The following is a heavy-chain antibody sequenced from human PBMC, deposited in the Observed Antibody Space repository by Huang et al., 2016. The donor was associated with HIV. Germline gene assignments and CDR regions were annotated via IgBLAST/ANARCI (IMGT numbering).Heavy chain of an antibody. CDR2: INPIVNTA. V-gene: IGHV1-69*01. J-gene: IGHJ6*02. CDR3: ARPSDAAMIRDYYYPMDV. D-gene: IGHD5-18*01. Sequence: QVQLVQSEAEVKKPGSSVKVSCKASGGTFSTFGLSWVRQASGRGLEWMAGINPIVNTADAAQKCQGRVTLTADESTNTASMELNSLTFEDTAVYYCARPSDAAMIRDYYYPMDVWGQGTTVTVS. CDR1: GGTFSTFG.